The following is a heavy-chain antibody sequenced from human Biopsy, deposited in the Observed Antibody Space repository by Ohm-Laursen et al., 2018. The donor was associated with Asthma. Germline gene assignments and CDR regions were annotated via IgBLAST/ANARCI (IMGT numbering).Heavy chain of an antibody. V-gene: IGHV4-34*01. CDR1: GGSFSGYY. D-gene: IGHD2-2*01. J-gene: IGHJ5*02. Sequence: SQTLSLTCPVYGGSFSGYYWGWIRQPPGKGLEWIGEINHSGSTNYNPSLKSRVTISVDTSKNQFSLKLSSVTAADTAVYYCARAGQCSSTSCYNPGWFDPWGQGTLVTVSS. CDR2: INHSGST. CDR3: ARAGQCSSTSCYNPGWFDP.